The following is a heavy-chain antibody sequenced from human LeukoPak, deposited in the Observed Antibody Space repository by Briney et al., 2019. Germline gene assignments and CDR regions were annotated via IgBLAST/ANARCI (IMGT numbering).Heavy chain of an antibody. J-gene: IGHJ4*02. Sequence: GASVTVSCKASGYTFTGYYMHWVRQAPGQGLEGMGWINPNSGGTNYAQKFQGRVTMTRDTSISTAYMELSRLRSDDTAVYYCARDPQAQLEGDYWGQGTLVTVSS. V-gene: IGHV1-2*02. D-gene: IGHD6-6*01. CDR2: INPNSGGT. CDR1: GYTFTGYY. CDR3: ARDPQAQLEGDY.